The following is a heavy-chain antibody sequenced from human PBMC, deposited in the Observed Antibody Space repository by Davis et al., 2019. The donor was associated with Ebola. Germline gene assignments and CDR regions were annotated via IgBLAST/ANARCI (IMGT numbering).Heavy chain of an antibody. V-gene: IGHV3-9*01. CDR2: ISWNSGSI. Sequence: PGGSLRLSCAASGFTFDDYAMHWVRQAPGKGLEWVSGISWNSGSIGYADSVKGRFTISRDNAKNSLYLQMNSLRAEDTALYYCAKSFSSMIRGATDYWGQGTLVTVSS. D-gene: IGHD3-10*01. J-gene: IGHJ4*02. CDR1: GFTFDDYA. CDR3: AKSFSSMIRGATDY.